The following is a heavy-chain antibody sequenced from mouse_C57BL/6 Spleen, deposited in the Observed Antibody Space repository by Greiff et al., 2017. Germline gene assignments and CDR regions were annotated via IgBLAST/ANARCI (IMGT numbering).Heavy chain of an antibody. D-gene: IGHD2-4*01. CDR1: GYAFSSSW. Sequence: QVQLQQSGPELVKPGASVKISCKASGYAFSSSWMNWVKQRPGKGLEWIGRIYPGDGDTNYNGKFKGKATLTADKSSSTAYMQLSSLTSEDSAVYFCARQVIFYDWFDYWGQGTTLTVSS. J-gene: IGHJ2*01. V-gene: IGHV1-82*01. CDR3: ARQVIFYDWFDY. CDR2: IYPGDGDT.